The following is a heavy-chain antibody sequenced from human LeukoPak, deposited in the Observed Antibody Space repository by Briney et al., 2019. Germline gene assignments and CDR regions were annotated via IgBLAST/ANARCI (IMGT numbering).Heavy chain of an antibody. CDR2: IDWDDDK. V-gene: IGHV2-70*11. CDR1: GFSLSTSGMC. J-gene: IGHJ6*02. D-gene: IGHD3-9*01. CDR3: ARINMAGYDILTGYYYYYYGMDV. Sequence: SGPTLVNPTQTLTLTCTFSGFSLSTSGMCVSWIRQPPGKALEWLARIDWDDDKYYSTSLKTRLTISKDTSKNQVVLTMTNMDPVDTATYYCARINMAGYDILTGYYYYYYGMDVWGQGTTVTVSS.